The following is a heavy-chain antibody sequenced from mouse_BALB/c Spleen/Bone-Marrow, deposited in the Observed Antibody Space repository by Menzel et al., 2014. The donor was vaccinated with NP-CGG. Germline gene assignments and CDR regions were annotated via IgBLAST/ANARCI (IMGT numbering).Heavy chain of an antibody. Sequence: QVQLQQSGAELVRPGVSVKISCKGSGYTFTDYAMHWVKQSHAKSLEWIGVIGTYYGDATYNQKFKTNATMTVDKSSSTAYMELARLTSEDSALYYCAREGPWFAFWGQGTLVTVSA. J-gene: IGHJ3*01. CDR2: IGTYYGDA. V-gene: IGHV1S137*01. CDR3: AREGPWFAF. CDR1: GYTFTDYA.